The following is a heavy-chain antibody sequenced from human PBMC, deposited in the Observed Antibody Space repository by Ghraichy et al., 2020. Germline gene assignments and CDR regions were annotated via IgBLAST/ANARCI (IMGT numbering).Heavy chain of an antibody. CDR3: ARGDNSGWNFDL. V-gene: IGHV1-46*01. CDR1: GYTFTSYY. CDR2: INPSGGST. J-gene: IGHJ2*01. Sequence: ASVKVSCKASGYTFTSYYIYWVRQAPGQGLEWMGIINPSGGSTSYAPKFQGRVTMTRDTSTSTVYMELSSLRSEDTAVYYCARGDNSGWNFDLWGRGTLVTVSS. D-gene: IGHD4-23*01.